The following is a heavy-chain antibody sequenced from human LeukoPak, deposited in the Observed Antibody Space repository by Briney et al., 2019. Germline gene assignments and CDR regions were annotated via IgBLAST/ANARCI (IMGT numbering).Heavy chain of an antibody. V-gene: IGHV5-51*01. D-gene: IGHD2-15*01. Sequence: GESLKISCKGSGYSFTSYWLGWVRQMPGKGLEWMGIIYPGDSDTRYSPSFQGQVTISADKSISTAYLQWSSLKASDTAMYYCARQCSGGSCYASPYYFDYWGQGTLVTVSS. CDR1: GYSFTSYW. CDR2: IYPGDSDT. CDR3: ARQCSGGSCYASPYYFDY. J-gene: IGHJ4*02.